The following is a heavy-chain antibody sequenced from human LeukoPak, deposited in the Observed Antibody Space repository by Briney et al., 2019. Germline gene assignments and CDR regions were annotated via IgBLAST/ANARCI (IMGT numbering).Heavy chain of an antibody. Sequence: GGSLRLSCAASGFTFSSYWMHWVRQAPGKGLVWVSRINSDGSSTSYADSVKGRFTISRDNAKNTLYLQMNSLRAEDTAVYYCARASDYDGSGYYYDYWGQGTLVTVSS. J-gene: IGHJ4*02. CDR2: INSDGSST. D-gene: IGHD3-22*01. V-gene: IGHV3-74*01. CDR3: ARASDYDGSGYYYDY. CDR1: GFTFSSYW.